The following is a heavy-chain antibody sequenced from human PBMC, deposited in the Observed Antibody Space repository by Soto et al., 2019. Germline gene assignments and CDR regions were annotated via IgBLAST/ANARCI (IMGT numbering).Heavy chain of an antibody. Sequence: SVKVSCKASGGTFSSYAISWVRQAPGQGLEWMGGIIPIFGTANYAQKFQGRVTITADESTSTAYMELSSLRSEDTAVYYCAGDRTPPYGDYWYFDLWGRGTLVTVPQ. J-gene: IGHJ2*01. CDR3: AGDRTPPYGDYWYFDL. CDR1: GGTFSSYA. D-gene: IGHD4-17*01. V-gene: IGHV1-69*13. CDR2: IIPIFGTA.